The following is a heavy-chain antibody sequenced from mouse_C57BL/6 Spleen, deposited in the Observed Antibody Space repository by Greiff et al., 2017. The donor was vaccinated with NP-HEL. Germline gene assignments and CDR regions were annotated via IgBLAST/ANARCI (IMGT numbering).Heavy chain of an antibody. Sequence: VQLKQSGPVLVKPGASVKMSCKASGYTFTDYYMNWVKQSHGKSLEWIGVINPYNGGTSYNQKFKGKATLTVDKSSSTAYMELNSLTSEDSAVYYCARRGSSWYFDVWGTGTTVTVSS. CDR2: INPYNGGT. D-gene: IGHD1-1*01. J-gene: IGHJ1*03. V-gene: IGHV1-19*01. CDR3: ARRGSSWYFDV. CDR1: GYTFTDYY.